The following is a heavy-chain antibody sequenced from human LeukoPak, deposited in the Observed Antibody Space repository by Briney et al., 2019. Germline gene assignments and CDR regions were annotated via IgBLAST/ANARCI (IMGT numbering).Heavy chain of an antibody. V-gene: IGHV3-33*01. CDR3: ATRVSTSRSFDY. CDR2: IWYDGSNK. Sequence: PGGSLRLSCAASGFTFSSYGMHWVRQAPGKGLEWVAVIWYDGSNKYYADSVKGRFTISRDNYKNTLYLQMNSLRAEDTAVYYCATRVSTSRSFDYWGQGTLVTVSS. J-gene: IGHJ4*02. CDR1: GFTFSSYG.